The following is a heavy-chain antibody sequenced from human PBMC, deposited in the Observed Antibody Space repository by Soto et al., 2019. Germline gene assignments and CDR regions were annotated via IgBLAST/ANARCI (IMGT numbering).Heavy chain of an antibody. Sequence: SETLSLTCTVSGYSISSGGYYWSWIRQHPERGLEWIGYINHSGSTYYNPSLKSRVTISVDTSNNQLSLKLTSVTAADTAMYYCARHFSGDVVRGVITRPHSPYYYYYGMDVWGQGTTVTVSS. J-gene: IGHJ6*02. CDR2: INHSGST. V-gene: IGHV4-31*03. D-gene: IGHD3-10*01. CDR1: GYSISSGGYY. CDR3: ARHFSGDVVRGVITRPHSPYYYYYGMDV.